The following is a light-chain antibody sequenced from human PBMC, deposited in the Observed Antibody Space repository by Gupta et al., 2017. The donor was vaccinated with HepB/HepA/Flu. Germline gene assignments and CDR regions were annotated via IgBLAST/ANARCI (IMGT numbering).Light chain of an antibody. CDR2: LNSDGSF. CDR3: QTWGTAIL. CDR1: SGHSSYS. V-gene: IGLV4-69*01. Sequence: VLTQSPSXXASLGAXXXXTCXLSSGHSSYSIAWHQQQPQKGPRYLMRLNSDGSFNKGDAIPDRFSGSSSGAERYLTISSLQSEDEADYYCQTWGTAILFGGGTKLTVL. J-gene: IGLJ2*01.